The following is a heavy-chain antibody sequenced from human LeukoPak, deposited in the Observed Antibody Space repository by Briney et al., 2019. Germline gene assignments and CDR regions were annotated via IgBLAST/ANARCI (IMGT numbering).Heavy chain of an antibody. V-gene: IGHV4-39*01. CDR2: INYSGTT. D-gene: IGHD3-3*01. CDR3: ARATYYDFWSGYFHFDY. Sequence: SETLSLTCSVSGDSFSSSSYYWGWIRQPPGKGLEWIGSINYSGTTYYNPSLKSRVTISVDTSKNQFSLRLSSVTVADTAVYYCARATYYDFWSGYFHFDYWGQGTLVTVSS. J-gene: IGHJ4*02. CDR1: GDSFSSSSYY.